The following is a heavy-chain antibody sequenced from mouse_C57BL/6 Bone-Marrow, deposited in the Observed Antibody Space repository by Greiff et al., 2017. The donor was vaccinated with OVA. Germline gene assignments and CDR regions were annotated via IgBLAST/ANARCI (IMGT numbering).Heavy chain of an antibody. Sequence: EVKLMESGGGLVQPGESLKLSCESNEYEFPSHDMSWVRKTPEKRLELVAAINSDGGSTYSPATMERRFIISRANTKKTLYLQMSSVRSEDTALYYGARSPVNWDPYYFDYGGQGTTLTVSS. CDR1: EYEFPSHD. J-gene: IGHJ2*01. V-gene: IGHV5-2*01. CDR3: ARSPVNWDPYYFDY. CDR2: INSDGGST. D-gene: IGHD4-1*02.